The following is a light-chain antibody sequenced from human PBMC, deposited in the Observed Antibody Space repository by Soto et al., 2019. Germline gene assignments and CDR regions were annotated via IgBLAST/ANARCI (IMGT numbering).Light chain of an antibody. V-gene: IGLV2-14*01. CDR2: DVS. CDR3: SSYTSSITHVV. J-gene: IGLJ2*01. Sequence: QSALTQPASVSGSPGQSITISCTGTSSDVGGYNYVSWYLQHPGKAPKLMIYDVSNRPSGVSNRFSGSKSGNTASLTISGLQAEDEADYYCSSYTSSITHVVFGGGTKLTVL. CDR1: SSDVGGYNY.